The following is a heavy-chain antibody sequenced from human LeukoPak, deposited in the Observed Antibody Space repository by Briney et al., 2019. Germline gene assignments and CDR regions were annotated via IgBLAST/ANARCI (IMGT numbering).Heavy chain of an antibody. CDR1: GGSISSYY. Sequence: SETLSLTCTVSGGSISSYYWSWIRQPPGKGLEWIGSIYYSGSTYYNPSLKSRVTISVDTSKNQFSLKLSSVTAADTAVYYCARAAELEPIVHLDYWGQGTLVTVSS. CDR3: ARAAELEPIVHLDY. D-gene: IGHD1-26*01. CDR2: IYYSGST. V-gene: IGHV4-59*12. J-gene: IGHJ4*02.